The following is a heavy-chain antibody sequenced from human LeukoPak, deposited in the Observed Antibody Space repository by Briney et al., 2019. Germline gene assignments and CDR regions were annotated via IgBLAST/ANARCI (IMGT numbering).Heavy chain of an antibody. V-gene: IGHV4-34*01. CDR2: INHSGST. D-gene: IGHD3-22*01. Sequence: PSETLSLTCAVYGGSFSGYYWSRIRQPPGKGLEWIGEINHSGSTNYNPSLKSRVTISVDTSKNQFSLKLSSVTAADTAVYYCARGDYYDSSGYPVYFQHWGQGTLVTVSS. J-gene: IGHJ1*01. CDR1: GGSFSGYY. CDR3: ARGDYYDSSGYPVYFQH.